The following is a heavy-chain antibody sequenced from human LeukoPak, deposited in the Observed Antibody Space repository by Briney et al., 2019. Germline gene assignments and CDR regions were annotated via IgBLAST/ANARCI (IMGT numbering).Heavy chain of an antibody. CDR1: GFTFSSYA. V-gene: IGHV3-23*01. CDR3: AKDPDRIYDGSGYYLEPRLNYFDY. D-gene: IGHD3-22*01. J-gene: IGHJ4*02. Sequence: PGGSLRLSCAASGFTFSSYAMSWVRQAPGKGLEWVSAISGSGGSTYYADSVKGRFTISRDNSKNTLYLQMNSLRAEDTAVYYCAKDPDRIYDGSGYYLEPRLNYFDYWGQGTLVTVSS. CDR2: ISGSGGST.